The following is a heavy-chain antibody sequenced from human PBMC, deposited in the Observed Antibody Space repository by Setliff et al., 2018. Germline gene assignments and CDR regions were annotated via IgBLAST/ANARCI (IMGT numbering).Heavy chain of an antibody. CDR1: GYTFTGYY. CDR2: IDPSGDYT. D-gene: IGHD3-3*01. Sequence: ASVKVSCKASGYTFTGYYMHWVRQAPGQGLEWMGIIDPSGDYTNYGQKLQGRVTMTRDTSTTTVYMELSSLGSEDTAVYFCARDRFYNSWSGTSITAPHDAFDIWGQGTMVTVSS. V-gene: IGHV1-46*03. J-gene: IGHJ3*02. CDR3: ARDRFYNSWSGTSITAPHDAFDI.